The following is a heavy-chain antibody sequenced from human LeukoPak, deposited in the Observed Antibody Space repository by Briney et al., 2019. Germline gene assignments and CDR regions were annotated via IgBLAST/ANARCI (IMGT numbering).Heavy chain of an antibody. V-gene: IGHV1-69*06. CDR2: IIPISGTT. CDR1: IGTFSSYG. D-gene: IGHD2-15*01. Sequence: SVKVSCKGSIGTFSSYGISWVRQAPGQGLEWMGGIIPISGTTNYAQKFQGRVTITADKSTSTAYMELSSLRSEDTAVYYCATLCCGSYYMDVWGKGTTVTVSS. CDR3: ATLCCGSYYMDV. J-gene: IGHJ6*03.